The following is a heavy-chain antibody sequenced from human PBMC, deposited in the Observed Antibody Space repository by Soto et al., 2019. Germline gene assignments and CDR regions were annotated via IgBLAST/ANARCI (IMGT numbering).Heavy chain of an antibody. J-gene: IGHJ5*02. CDR3: AREGGYYDSSGSWFDP. V-gene: IGHV4-59*01. Sequence: PSETLSLTCTVSGGSIGSYYWSWIRQPPGKGLEWIGYIYYSGSTNYNPSLKSRVTISVDTSKNQFSLKLSSVTAADTAVYYCAREGGYYDSSGSWFDPWGQGTLVTVSS. CDR1: GGSIGSYY. CDR2: IYYSGST. D-gene: IGHD3-22*01.